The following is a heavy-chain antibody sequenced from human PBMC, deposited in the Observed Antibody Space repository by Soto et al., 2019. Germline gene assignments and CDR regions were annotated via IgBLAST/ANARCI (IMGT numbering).Heavy chain of an antibody. V-gene: IGHV1-18*01. J-gene: IGHJ5*02. Sequence: GASVKVSCKHSGYTFSNYGITWVRQAPGQPLEWLGWISLYSDGTNYAQKFQGRVSMTTDTSTTTAYMELRSLRSDDTAVYYCARVVPGAEAWFGPWGQGTLVTVSS. D-gene: IGHD2-2*01. CDR3: ARVVPGAEAWFGP. CDR1: GYTFSNYG. CDR2: ISLYSDGT.